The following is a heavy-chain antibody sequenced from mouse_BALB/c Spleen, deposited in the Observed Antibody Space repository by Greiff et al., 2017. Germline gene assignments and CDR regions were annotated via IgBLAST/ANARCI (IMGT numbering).Heavy chain of an antibody. Sequence: EVKLVESGGDLVKPGGSLKLSCAASGFTFSSYGMPWVRQTPDKRLEWVATISSGGSYTYYPDSVKGLFTISRDNAKNTLYLQMSSLKSEDTAIYYCARGEITPSDYWGQGTSVTVSS. CDR2: ISSGGSYT. D-gene: IGHD2-4*01. CDR1: GFTFSSYG. V-gene: IGHV5-6*01. J-gene: IGHJ4*01. CDR3: ARGEITPSDY.